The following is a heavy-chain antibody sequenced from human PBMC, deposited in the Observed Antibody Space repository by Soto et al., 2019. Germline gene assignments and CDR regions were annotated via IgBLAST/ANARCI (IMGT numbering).Heavy chain of an antibody. J-gene: IGHJ4*02. V-gene: IGHV3-33*01. D-gene: IGHD3-10*01. CDR3: TGDGIGGTVVRGFCDY. Sequence: QEHLVQSGGGVVQPGRSLRLSCAASGSIFSGYGMHWVRQAPGKGLEWVAVIWYDGSNKYYADSVKGRFTISRDNSKNMLFRKMEGRRDEVMAAYYCTGDGIGGTVVRGFCDYWGQGTLVTVSS. CDR2: IWYDGSNK. CDR1: GSIFSGYG.